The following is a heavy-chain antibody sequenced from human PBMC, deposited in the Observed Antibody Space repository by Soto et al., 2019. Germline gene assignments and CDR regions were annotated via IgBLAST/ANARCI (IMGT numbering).Heavy chain of an antibody. CDR1: GFAFSNYW. D-gene: IGHD2-21*01. V-gene: IGHV3-74*01. CDR3: ARFRGDGDSFR. J-gene: IGHJ4*02. Sequence: ELQLVQSGGGLVQPGGSLRLSCAASGFAFSNYWMHWVRQAPGKGLVWVSRINGDGSSTSYADSVRGRFTISRDNAENALFLQMNNLSPEDTALYYCARFRGDGDSFRWGQGALVTVSS. CDR2: INGDGSST.